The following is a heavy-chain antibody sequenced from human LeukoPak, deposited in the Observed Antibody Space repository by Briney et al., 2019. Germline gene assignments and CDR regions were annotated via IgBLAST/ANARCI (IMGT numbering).Heavy chain of an antibody. CDR2: IYYSGST. Sequence: SETLSLTCTVSGGSISSYYWSWIRQPPGKGLEWMGYIYYSGSTNYNPSLKSRVTISVDTSKNQFSLKLSSVTAADTAVYYCARGDSSGYYYGTYDAFDIWGQGTMVTVSS. CDR3: ARGDSSGYYYGTYDAFDI. V-gene: IGHV4-59*01. CDR1: GGSISSYY. J-gene: IGHJ3*02. D-gene: IGHD3-22*01.